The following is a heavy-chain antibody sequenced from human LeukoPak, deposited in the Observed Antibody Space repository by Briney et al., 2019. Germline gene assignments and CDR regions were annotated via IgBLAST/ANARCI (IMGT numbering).Heavy chain of an antibody. CDR1: GYTFTGYY. CDR3: ARVRDRRVVVAATLAY. CDR2: INPNSGGT. J-gene: IGHJ4*02. Sequence: GASVKVSCKASGYTFTGYYMHWVRQAPGQGLEWMGWINPNSGGTNYAQKFQGRVTMTRDTSISTAYMELSRLRSDDTAVYYCARVRDRRVVVAATLAYWGQGTLVTVSS. V-gene: IGHV1-2*02. D-gene: IGHD2-15*01.